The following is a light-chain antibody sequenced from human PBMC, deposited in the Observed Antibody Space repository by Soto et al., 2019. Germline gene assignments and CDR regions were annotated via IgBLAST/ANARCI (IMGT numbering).Light chain of an antibody. J-gene: IGKJ5*01. CDR1: QSVHNY. V-gene: IGKV3-11*01. CDR2: GAS. Sequence: EIGITQSPATLSLSRGDRPALSCRASQSVHNYLAWYQQKPGQAPRLLIYGASTRAAGIPARFSGSGSVTDFTLTITSLETENFALYYCQQRSNWTPITFAQGTRLEI. CDR3: QQRSNWTPIT.